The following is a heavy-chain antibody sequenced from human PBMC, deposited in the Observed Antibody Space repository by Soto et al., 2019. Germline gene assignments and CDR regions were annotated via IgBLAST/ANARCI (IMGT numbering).Heavy chain of an antibody. CDR2: IYYSGST. V-gene: IGHV4-30-4*01. CDR3: ARDRYYDFWSGPPRGFDP. J-gene: IGHJ5*02. CDR1: GGSISSGDYY. D-gene: IGHD3-3*01. Sequence: SETLSLTCTVSGGSISSGDYYWSWIRQPPGKGLEWIGYIYYSGSTYYNPSLKSRVTISVDTSKNQFSLKLSSVTAADTAVYYCARDRYYDFWSGPPRGFDPWGQGTLVTVSS.